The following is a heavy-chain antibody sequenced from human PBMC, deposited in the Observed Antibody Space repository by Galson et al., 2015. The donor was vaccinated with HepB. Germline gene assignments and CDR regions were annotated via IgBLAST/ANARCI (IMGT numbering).Heavy chain of an antibody. J-gene: IGHJ6*02. V-gene: IGHV1-18*01. Sequence: SVKVSCKASGYSFTSYSISWLRQAPGQGLEWMGWISGYDGSTNYPQTLQGRVIMTTDRSTNTGYMEVRSLRSDDTAIYHCARDSRLELRLNNYYYYGMDVWGQGTTVTVSS. CDR2: ISGYDGST. CDR3: ARDSRLELRLNNYYYYGMDV. CDR1: GYSFTSYS. D-gene: IGHD1-7*01.